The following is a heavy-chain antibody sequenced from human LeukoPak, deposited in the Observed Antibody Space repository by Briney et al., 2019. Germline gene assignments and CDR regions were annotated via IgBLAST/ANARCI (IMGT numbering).Heavy chain of an antibody. V-gene: IGHV3-23*01. J-gene: IGHJ3*02. CDR2: ISGSGGST. Sequence: GGSLRLSCAASGFTFSSYAMSWVRQAPGKGLEWVSAISGSGGSTYYADSVKGRSTISRDNSKNTLYLQMNSLRAEDTAVYYCAKDRQKRYYYDSSGYYYLDAFDIWGQGTMVTVSS. CDR3: AKDRQKRYYYDSSGYYYLDAFDI. D-gene: IGHD3-22*01. CDR1: GFTFSSYA.